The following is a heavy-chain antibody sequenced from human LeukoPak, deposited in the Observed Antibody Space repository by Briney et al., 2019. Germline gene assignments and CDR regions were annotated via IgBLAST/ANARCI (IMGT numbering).Heavy chain of an antibody. V-gene: IGHV3-23*01. Sequence: PGGSLRLSCAASGFTFSSSAMSWVRQAPGKGLEWVSLISGSGSNTYYADSVKGRFTISRDNSKNTLYLQMNSLRVEDTAVYYCAKERATTTTFDYWGQGTLVTVSS. J-gene: IGHJ4*02. CDR3: AKERATTTTFDY. CDR2: ISGSGSNT. CDR1: GFTFSSSA. D-gene: IGHD4-17*01.